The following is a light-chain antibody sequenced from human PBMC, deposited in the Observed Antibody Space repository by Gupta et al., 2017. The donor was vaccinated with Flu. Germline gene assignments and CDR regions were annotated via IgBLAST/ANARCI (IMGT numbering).Light chain of an antibody. J-gene: IGKJ4*01. V-gene: IGKV3D-11*02. CDR1: QSVANY. CDR3: QSRSKWRIT. CDR2: DAV. Sequence: ELVLTQSPATLSLLPGESATLSCGASQSVANYLAWFQQKPGQAPRLLIYDAVKRATGVPGRFSGSGAGTEFTLTITSLEPEDFAIYYCQSRSKWRITFGGGTKVGI.